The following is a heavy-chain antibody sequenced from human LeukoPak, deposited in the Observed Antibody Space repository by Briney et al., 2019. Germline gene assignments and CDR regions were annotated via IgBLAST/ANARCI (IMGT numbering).Heavy chain of an antibody. V-gene: IGHV1-69*01. CDR1: GGTFSSYA. Sequence: SVKVSCEASGGTFSSYAISWVRQAPGQGLEWMGGIIPIFGTANYAQKFQGRVTITADESTSTAYMELSSLRSEDTAVYYCARVGMATTKEGLFDYWGQGTLVTVSS. J-gene: IGHJ4*02. CDR3: ARVGMATTKEGLFDY. CDR2: IIPIFGTA. D-gene: IGHD5-24*01.